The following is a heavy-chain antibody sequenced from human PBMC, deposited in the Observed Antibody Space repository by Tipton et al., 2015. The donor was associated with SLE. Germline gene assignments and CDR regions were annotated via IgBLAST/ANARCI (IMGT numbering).Heavy chain of an antibody. Sequence: TLSLTCTVSGGSIGSSGYYWSWIRQPPGKGLEWIGEINHSGSTAFKPSLKSRVTISVDTSKNQFSLNLTSVTAADTAVYYCARRWAAGGVIRHWGPGTLVTVSS. D-gene: IGHD6-13*01. CDR3: ARRWAAGGVIRH. CDR1: GGSIGSSGYY. V-gene: IGHV4-39*01. J-gene: IGHJ1*01. CDR2: INHSGST.